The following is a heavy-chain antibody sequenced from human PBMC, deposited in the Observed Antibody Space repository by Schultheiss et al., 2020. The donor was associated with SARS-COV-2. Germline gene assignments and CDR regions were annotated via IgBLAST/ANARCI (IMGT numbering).Heavy chain of an antibody. J-gene: IGHJ4*02. Sequence: GESLKISCAASGFTFSDYYMSWIRQAPGKGLEWVSYISSSGSTIYYADSVKGRFTISRDNAKNSLYLQMNSLRAEDTAVYYCARASLGDSSGYYEGTFDYWGQGTLVTVSS. CDR3: ARASLGDSSGYYEGTFDY. CDR2: ISSSGSTI. V-gene: IGHV3-11*01. D-gene: IGHD3-22*01. CDR1: GFTFSDYY.